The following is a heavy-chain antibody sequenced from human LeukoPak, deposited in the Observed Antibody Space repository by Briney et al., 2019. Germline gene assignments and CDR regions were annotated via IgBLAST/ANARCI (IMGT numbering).Heavy chain of an antibody. CDR1: GGSISSYY. CDR2: IYYSGST. V-gene: IGHV4-59*08. D-gene: IGHD3-3*01. J-gene: IGHJ5*02. CDR3: ARHSSIFGVVTQFDP. Sequence: SETLSLTCTVSGGSISSYYWSWIWQPPAKGPEWLGYIYYSGSTNYNPSLKSRVTISVDTSKTQFSLKLSSVTAADTAVYYCARHSSIFGVVTQFDPWGQGTLVTVSS.